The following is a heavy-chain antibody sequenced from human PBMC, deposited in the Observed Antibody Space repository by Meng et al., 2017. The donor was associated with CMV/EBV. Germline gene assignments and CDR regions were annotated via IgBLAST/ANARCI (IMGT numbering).Heavy chain of an antibody. CDR3: ARDKGEITIFGVVIIFRQGGAFDI. D-gene: IGHD3-3*01. CDR1: GGTFSSYT. J-gene: IGHJ3*02. Sequence: SVKVSCKASGGTFSSYTISWVRQAPGQGLEWMGRIIPILGIANYAQKFQGRVTITADKSTSTAYMELSSLRSEDTAVYYCARDKGEITIFGVVIIFRQGGAFDIWGQGTMVTVSS. V-gene: IGHV1-69*04. CDR2: IIPILGIA.